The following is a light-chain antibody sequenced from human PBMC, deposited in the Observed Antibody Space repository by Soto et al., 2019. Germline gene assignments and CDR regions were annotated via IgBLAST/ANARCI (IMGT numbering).Light chain of an antibody. Sequence: DIQLTQSPSFLSASVGGRVTITCRASQAISSHLAWYQQKPVKAPNLLIYGASTLQSGVPSRFIGSGSGTQFPLTISSLQPADFATYYCQQLNSYPLTVGPGTTVDIK. J-gene: IGKJ3*01. CDR3: QQLNSYPLT. V-gene: IGKV1-9*01. CDR1: QAISSH. CDR2: GAS.